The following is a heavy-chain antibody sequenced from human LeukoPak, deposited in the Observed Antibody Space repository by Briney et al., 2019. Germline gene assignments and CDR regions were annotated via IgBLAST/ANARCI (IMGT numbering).Heavy chain of an antibody. CDR2: IIPIFGTA. Sequence: SVKVSCKASGGTFSSYAISWVRQAPGQGLEWMGGIIPIFGTANYAQKFQGRVTITADESTSTAYMELSSLRSEDTAVYYWARDPGDYGDYLLDYWGQGTLVTVSS. D-gene: IGHD4-17*01. J-gene: IGHJ4*02. V-gene: IGHV1-69*13. CDR3: ARDPGDYGDYLLDY. CDR1: GGTFSSYA.